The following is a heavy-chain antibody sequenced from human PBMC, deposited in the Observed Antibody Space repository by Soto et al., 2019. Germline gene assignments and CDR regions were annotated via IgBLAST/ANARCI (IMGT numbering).Heavy chain of an antibody. CDR2: ISGSGGST. J-gene: IGHJ3*02. V-gene: IGHV3-23*01. D-gene: IGHD3-9*01. CDR3: AKDRDYDILTGYTLAFDI. Sequence: EVQLLESGGGLVQPGGSLRLSCAASGFTFSSYAMSWVRQAPGKGLEWVSAISGSGGSTYYADSVKGRFTISRDNSKNTLYLQMNSLRAEDTAVYYCAKDRDYDILTGYTLAFDIWGQGTMVTVSS. CDR1: GFTFSSYA.